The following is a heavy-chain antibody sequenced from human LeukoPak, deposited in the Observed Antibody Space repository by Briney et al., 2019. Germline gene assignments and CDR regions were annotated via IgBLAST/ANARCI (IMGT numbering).Heavy chain of an antibody. CDR3: ARDTA. CDR1: GFTFSSYG. D-gene: IGHD5-18*01. J-gene: IGHJ4*02. V-gene: IGHV3-53*01. Sequence: GRSLRLSCAASGFTFSSYGMRWVRQAPGKGLEWVSVIYSGGSTYYADSVKGRFTISRDNSKNTLYLQMNSLRAEDTAVYYCARDTAWGQGTLVTVSS. CDR2: IYSGGST.